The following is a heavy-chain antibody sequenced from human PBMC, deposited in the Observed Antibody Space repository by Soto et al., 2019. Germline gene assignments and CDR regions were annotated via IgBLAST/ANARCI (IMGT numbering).Heavy chain of an antibody. D-gene: IGHD1-1*01. CDR1: GGPISSYY. Sequence: PSETLSLTCTVSGGPISSYYWSWIRQPPGKGLEWIGYIYYSGSTNYNPSLKSRVTISVDTSKNQFSLKLSSVTAADTAVYYCARLYNSDELEKVFDPWGQGTLVTVSS. CDR2: IYYSGST. CDR3: ARLYNSDELEKVFDP. J-gene: IGHJ5*02. V-gene: IGHV4-59*08.